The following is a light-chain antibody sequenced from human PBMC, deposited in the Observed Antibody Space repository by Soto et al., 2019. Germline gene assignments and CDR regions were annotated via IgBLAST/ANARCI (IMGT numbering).Light chain of an antibody. CDR1: QSVLDSSSNKNF. Sequence: DIVMTQSPDSLAVSLGEWATINCKSSQSVLDSSSNKNFLAWYQKKSGQPPKLLIYWASTRESGVPDRFSGSGSGTDFTLTISSLQAEDVAVYYCQQYYRTPLTFGGGTKVEIK. CDR2: WAS. CDR3: QQYYRTPLT. J-gene: IGKJ4*01. V-gene: IGKV4-1*01.